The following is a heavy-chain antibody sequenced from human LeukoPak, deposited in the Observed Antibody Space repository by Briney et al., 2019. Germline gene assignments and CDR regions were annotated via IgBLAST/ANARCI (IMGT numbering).Heavy chain of an antibody. J-gene: IGHJ4*02. CDR3: ARRISSWNVYIDK. V-gene: IGHV4-59*12. D-gene: IGHD1-1*01. Sequence: SETLSLTCSVSGGSLGGYDCSWIRQTPGNGLEWIGYIDSSGTTNYTRALQSRLTISPDTAKNQFSLSVTSVTAADTAMYFCARRISSWNVYIDKWGQGIQVTVSS. CDR2: IDSSGTT. CDR1: GGSLGGYD.